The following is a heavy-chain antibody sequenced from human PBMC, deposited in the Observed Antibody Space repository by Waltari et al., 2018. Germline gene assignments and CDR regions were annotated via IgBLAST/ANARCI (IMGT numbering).Heavy chain of an antibody. J-gene: IGHJ6*02. V-gene: IGHV1-69*13. CDR3: ATRIPSDHSGSFYYYGMDV. CDR2: IIPRFNTP. D-gene: IGHD6-6*01. Sequence: QLVQSGAEAKKPGSSVIVSCTASGGTFNSFALSWVRQAPGKGLEWMGGIIPRFNTPTYARKFQGRLTVTADESTSTAYMELNSLRSEDSALYYCATRIPSDHSGSFYYYGMDVWGQGTTVTVSS. CDR1: GGTFNSFA.